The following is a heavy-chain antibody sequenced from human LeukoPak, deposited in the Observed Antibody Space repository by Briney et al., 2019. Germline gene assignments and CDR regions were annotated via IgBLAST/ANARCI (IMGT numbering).Heavy chain of an antibody. Sequence: GGSLRLSCAASGFTFSSYEMNWVRQAPGKGLEWVSYISSSGSTIYYADSVKGRFTISRDNAKNSLYLQMNSLRAEDTAVYYCAREKSMAGIGGADFWGQGTLVTVSS. D-gene: IGHD3-16*01. CDR3: AREKSMAGIGGADF. CDR1: GFTFSSYE. V-gene: IGHV3-48*03. CDR2: ISSSGSTI. J-gene: IGHJ4*02.